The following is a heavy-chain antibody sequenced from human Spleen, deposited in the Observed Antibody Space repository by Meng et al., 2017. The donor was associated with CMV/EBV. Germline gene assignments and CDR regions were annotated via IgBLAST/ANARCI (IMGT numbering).Heavy chain of an antibody. CDR1: GFIFRSYW. D-gene: IGHD2-2*01. J-gene: IGHJ1*01. Sequence: GESLKISCAASGFIFRSYWMHWVRQVPGKGLVWVSRINSDGSSTSYADSVKGRFTISRDDSKNSLYLQMNSLRTEDTAFYYCARSPMGSCSTTTCYPAYFQHWGQGTLVTVSS. CDR2: INSDGSST. CDR3: ARSPMGSCSTTTCYPAYFQH. V-gene: IGHV3-74*01.